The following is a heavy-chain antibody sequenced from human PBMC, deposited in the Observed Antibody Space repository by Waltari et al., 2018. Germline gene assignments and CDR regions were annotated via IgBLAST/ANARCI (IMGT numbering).Heavy chain of an antibody. V-gene: IGHV4-61*02. CDR3: ERGPYSSSWYWPFDY. D-gene: IGHD6-13*01. J-gene: IGHJ4*02. Sequence: QVQLQESGPGLVKPSQTLSLTCPVSGGSISSGSYYWSWIRPPAGKGLEWIGRIYTSGSTNYNPSLKSRVTISVDTSKNQFSLKLSSVTAADTAVYYCERGPYSSSWYWPFDYWGQGTLVTVSS. CDR1: GGSISSGSYY. CDR2: IYTSGST.